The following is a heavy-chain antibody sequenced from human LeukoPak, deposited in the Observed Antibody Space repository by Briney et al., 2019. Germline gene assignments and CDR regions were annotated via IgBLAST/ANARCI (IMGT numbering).Heavy chain of an antibody. CDR1: GFTFSSYT. V-gene: IGHV3-48*02. CDR3: ARDVLSYGDSGVDY. CDR2: ISGSSTTI. Sequence: GGSLRLSCAASGFTFSSYTMTWVRQAPGKGLEWVSYISGSSTTIYYADSVKGRFAISRDNAKNSLYLQMNSLRDEDTAVYYCARDVLSYGDSGVDYWGQGTLVTVSS. D-gene: IGHD2-2*01. J-gene: IGHJ4*02.